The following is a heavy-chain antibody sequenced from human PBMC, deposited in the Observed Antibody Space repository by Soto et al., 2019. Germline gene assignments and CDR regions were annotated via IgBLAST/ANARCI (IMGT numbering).Heavy chain of an antibody. V-gene: IGHV3-30-3*01. CDR1: GFTFSSYA. D-gene: IGHD3-10*01. CDR2: ISYDGSNK. Sequence: QVQLVESGGGVVQPGRSLRLSCAASGFTFSSYAMHWVRQAPGKGLEWVAVISYDGSNKYYADSVKGRFTISRDNSKNTLYLQMNSLRAEDTAVYYCARGRRSLVGSPWGQGTLVTVSS. CDR3: ARGRRSLVGSP. J-gene: IGHJ5*02.